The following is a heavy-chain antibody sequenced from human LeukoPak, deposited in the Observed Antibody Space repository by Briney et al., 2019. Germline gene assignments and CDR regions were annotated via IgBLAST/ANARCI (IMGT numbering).Heavy chain of an antibody. D-gene: IGHD6-13*01. Sequence: GGSLRLSCAASGFTFSDYAMHWVRQVPGKGLEWVAVIWYDGSNKYHADSVKGRFTISRDNSKNTLYLEMNSLKVEDTAVYYCAREGKAASTSGWIDPWGQGTLVTVSS. J-gene: IGHJ5*02. CDR3: AREGKAASTSGWIDP. CDR1: GFTFSDYA. V-gene: IGHV3-33*01. CDR2: IWYDGSNK.